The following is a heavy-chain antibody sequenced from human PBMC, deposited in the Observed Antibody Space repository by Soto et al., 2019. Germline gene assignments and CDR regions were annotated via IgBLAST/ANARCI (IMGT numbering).Heavy chain of an antibody. J-gene: IGHJ4*02. CDR1: GFTFSSYG. D-gene: IGHD6-13*01. V-gene: IGHV3-30*18. Sequence: GGSLRLSCAASGFTFSSYGMHWVRQAPGKGLEWVAVISYDGSNKYYADSVKGRFTISRDNSKNTLYLQMNSLRAEDTAVYYCAKEHIVFSSWYPAFDYWGQGTLVTVSS. CDR3: AKEHIVFSSWYPAFDY. CDR2: ISYDGSNK.